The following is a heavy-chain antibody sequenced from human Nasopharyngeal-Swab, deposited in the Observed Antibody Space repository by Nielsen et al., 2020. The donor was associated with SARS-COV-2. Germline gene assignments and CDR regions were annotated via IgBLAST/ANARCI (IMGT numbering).Heavy chain of an antibody. V-gene: IGHV1-69*13. CDR3: ARKRWGYYYYGMDI. D-gene: IGHD3-16*01. J-gene: IGHJ6*02. Sequence: SVKVSCKASGGTFSSYAISWVRQAPGQGLEWMGGIIPIFGTANYAQKFQGRVTITADESTSTAYMELSSLRSEDTAVYYCARKRWGYYYYGMDIWGQGTTVTVSS. CDR1: GGTFSSYA. CDR2: IIPIFGTA.